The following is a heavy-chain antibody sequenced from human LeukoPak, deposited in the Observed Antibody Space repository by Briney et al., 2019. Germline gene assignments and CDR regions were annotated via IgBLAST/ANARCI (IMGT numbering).Heavy chain of an antibody. V-gene: IGHV4-39*01. CDR1: GGSISSSSYY. CDR2: IYYSGST. D-gene: IGHD2-2*01. Sequence: PSETLSLTCTVSGGSISSSSYYWGWIRQPPGKGLEWIGSIYYSGSTYYNPSLKSRVTISVDTSKNQFSLKLSSVTAADTAVYYCARHWLPLMPDYWGQGTLVTVSS. J-gene: IGHJ4*02. CDR3: ARHWLPLMPDY.